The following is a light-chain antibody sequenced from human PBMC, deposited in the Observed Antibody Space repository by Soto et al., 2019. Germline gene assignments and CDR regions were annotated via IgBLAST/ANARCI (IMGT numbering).Light chain of an antibody. CDR2: KNN. Sequence: QSVLTQPPSASGTPGQRVSISCSGSSSNIGSNYVYWYQQVPGTTPKLLIYKNNQRPSAVPDRFSGSKSGTSASLAISGLRSEDEADYYCAVWDDSLSGREVFGGGTKLTVL. CDR3: AVWDDSLSGREV. V-gene: IGLV1-47*01. CDR1: SSNIGSNY. J-gene: IGLJ2*01.